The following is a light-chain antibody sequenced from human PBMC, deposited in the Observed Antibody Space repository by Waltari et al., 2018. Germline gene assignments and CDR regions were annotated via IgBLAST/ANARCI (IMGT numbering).Light chain of an antibody. CDR3: SSYTTSSAPGV. CDR2: EVS. J-gene: IGLJ1*01. V-gene: IGLV2-14*01. CDR1: DSDVGAYAF. Sequence: SALTQPASVSGSPGQSTTISGHGTDSDVGAYAFSSWYQQHPGQAPHLIISEVSNRPSGISNRFSASKSGNTASLPISGLQAEDEADYYCSSYTTSSAPGVFGTGTRVTVL.